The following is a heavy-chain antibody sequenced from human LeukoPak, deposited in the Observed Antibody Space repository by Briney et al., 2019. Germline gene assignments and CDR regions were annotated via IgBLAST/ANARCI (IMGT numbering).Heavy chain of an antibody. J-gene: IGHJ4*02. CDR3: ARGYSSGWYFDY. Sequence: ASVKVSCKASGYIFTTAAIHWARQAPGQSLEWMGWINGGNGNTKYSQKFQDRVTFTRDTSASTVYMELSGLRSEDTAVYYCARGYSSGWYFDYWGQGTLVTVSS. CDR1: GYIFTTAA. V-gene: IGHV1-3*01. D-gene: IGHD6-19*01. CDR2: INGGNGNT.